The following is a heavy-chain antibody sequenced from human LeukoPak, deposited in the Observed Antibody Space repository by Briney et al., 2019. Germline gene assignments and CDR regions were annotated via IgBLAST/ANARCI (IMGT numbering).Heavy chain of an antibody. D-gene: IGHD3-10*01. J-gene: IGHJ5*02. Sequence: ASVKVSCKASGYTFTSYGISWVRQAPGQGLEWMGWISAYNGNTNYAQKLQGRVTMTTDTSTSTAYMELRSLRADDTAVYYCARELEDYYGSGMGPNLFDPWGQGTLVTVSS. CDR3: ARELEDYYGSGMGPNLFDP. CDR1: GYTFTSYG. V-gene: IGHV1-18*01. CDR2: ISAYNGNT.